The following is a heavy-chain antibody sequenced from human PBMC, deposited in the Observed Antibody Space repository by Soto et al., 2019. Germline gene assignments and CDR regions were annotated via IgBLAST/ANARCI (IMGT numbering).Heavy chain of an antibody. V-gene: IGHV4-38-2*02. CDR3: ARDVEDYDFWSGYPRQNYYYYYGMDV. D-gene: IGHD3-3*01. CDR2: IYHSGST. Sequence: SETLSLTCAVSGYSISSGYYWGWIRQPPGKGLEWIGSIYHSGSTYYNPSLKSRVTISVDTSKNQFSLKLSSVTAADTAVYYCARDVEDYDFWSGYPRQNYYYYYGMDVWGQGTTVTV. CDR1: GYSISSGYY. J-gene: IGHJ6*02.